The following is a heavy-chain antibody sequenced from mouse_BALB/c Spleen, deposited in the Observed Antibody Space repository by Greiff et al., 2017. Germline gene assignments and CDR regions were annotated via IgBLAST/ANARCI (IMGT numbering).Heavy chain of an antibody. CDR1: GYTFTSYW. Sequence: QVQLQQPGAELVKPGAPVKLSCKASGYTFTSYWMNWVKQRPGRGLEWIGRIDPSDSETHYNQKFKDKATLTVDKSSSTAYIQLSSLTSEDSAVYYCARGGRIYDGYPYAMDYWGQGTSVTVSS. CDR3: ARGGRIYDGYPYAMDY. V-gene: IGHV1-69*02. D-gene: IGHD2-3*01. J-gene: IGHJ4*01. CDR2: IDPSDSET.